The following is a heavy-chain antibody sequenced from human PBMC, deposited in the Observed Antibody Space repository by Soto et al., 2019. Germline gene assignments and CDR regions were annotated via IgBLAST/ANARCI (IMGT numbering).Heavy chain of an antibody. J-gene: IGHJ6*02. CDR2: SFHSGTT. V-gene: IGHV4-30-2*01. CDR3: ARGDAGYYGMDV. Sequence: SETLSLTCAVSGGSISSGGYFWNWVRQPPGKGLEWIGYSFHSGTTSYNPPLKSRVIISVDRSKNQFSLKLSSVTTADTAVYYCARGDAGYYGMDVWGQGTTVTVSS. CDR1: GGSISSGGYF.